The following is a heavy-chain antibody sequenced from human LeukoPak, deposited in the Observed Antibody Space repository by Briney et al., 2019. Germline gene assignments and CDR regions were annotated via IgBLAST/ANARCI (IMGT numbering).Heavy chain of an antibody. V-gene: IGHV3-23*01. CDR1: GFTFDDYG. D-gene: IGHD2-2*01. Sequence: GGSLRLSCAASGFTFDDYGMSWVRQAPGKGLEGVSAISGSGGSTYYADSVKGRFTISRDNSKNTLYLQMNSLRAEDTAIYYCAKGKRDQLLLCAFDIWGQGTMVTVSS. CDR3: AKGKRDQLLLCAFDI. CDR2: ISGSGGST. J-gene: IGHJ3*02.